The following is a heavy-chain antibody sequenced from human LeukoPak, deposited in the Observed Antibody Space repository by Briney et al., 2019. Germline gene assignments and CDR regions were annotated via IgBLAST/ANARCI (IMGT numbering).Heavy chain of an antibody. J-gene: IGHJ4*02. D-gene: IGHD3-22*01. Sequence: ASVKVSCKASGGTFSSYAISWVRQAPGQGLEWMGGIIPIFGTTNYAQKFQDRVTITADKSTSTAYMELRSLRSDDTAVYYCARATPGYYDSSGWPYWGQGTLVTVSS. CDR2: IIPIFGTT. CDR1: GGTFSSYA. CDR3: ARATPGYYDSSGWPY. V-gene: IGHV1-69*06.